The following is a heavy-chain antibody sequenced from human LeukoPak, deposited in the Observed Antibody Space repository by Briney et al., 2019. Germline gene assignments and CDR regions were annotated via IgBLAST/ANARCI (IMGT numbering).Heavy chain of an antibody. Sequence: GGSLRLSCAASGFTFTNYGMHWVRQAPGKGLEWVAAISYDGRNKYYADSVKGRFTISRDNSKNTLNLQMNSLRTEDTAVFYCAKPRDIDSWAFDVWGQGTMVTVSS. CDR3: AKPRDIDSWAFDV. CDR1: GFTFTNYG. V-gene: IGHV3-30*18. J-gene: IGHJ3*01. CDR2: ISYDGRNK. D-gene: IGHD2-15*01.